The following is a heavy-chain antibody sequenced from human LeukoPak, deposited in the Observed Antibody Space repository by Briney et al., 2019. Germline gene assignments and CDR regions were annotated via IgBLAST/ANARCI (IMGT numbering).Heavy chain of an antibody. J-gene: IGHJ1*01. CDR2: IYYSGST. Sequence: KPSETLSLTCTVSGGSISSSSYYWGWIRQPPGKGLEWIGSIYYSGSTYCNPSLKSRVTISVDTSKNQFSLKLSSVTAADTAVYYCASNIGYYYDSSGYYYLHWGQGTLVTVSS. D-gene: IGHD3-22*01. CDR3: ASNIGYYYDSSGYYYLH. V-gene: IGHV4-39*01. CDR1: GGSISSSSYY.